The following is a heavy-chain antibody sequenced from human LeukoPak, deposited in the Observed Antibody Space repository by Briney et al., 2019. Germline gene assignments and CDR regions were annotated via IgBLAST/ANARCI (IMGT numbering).Heavy chain of an antibody. CDR1: GGSISSYY. CDR3: ARVPTIFGVDMYYFDY. CDR2: IYSSGST. V-gene: IGHV4-59*01. Sequence: PSETLSLTCTVSGGSISSYYWTWIRQPPGKGLEWIGCIYSSGSTNYNPSLKSRVTISVDTSKHQFSLKLNSVTAADTAVYYCARVPTIFGVDMYYFDYWGQGALVTVSS. J-gene: IGHJ4*02. D-gene: IGHD3-3*01.